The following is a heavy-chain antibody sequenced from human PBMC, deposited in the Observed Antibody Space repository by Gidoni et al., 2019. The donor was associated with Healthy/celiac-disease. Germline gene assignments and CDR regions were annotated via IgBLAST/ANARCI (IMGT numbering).Heavy chain of an antibody. CDR1: GGSISSGGYY. CDR2: IYYSGST. Sequence: QVQLQESGPGLVKPSQTLSLTCTVSGGSISSGGYYLSWIRQHPGKGMEWIGYIYYSGSTYYNPSLKSRVTISVDTSKNQFSLKLSSVTAADTAVYYCARDVPPPVSGSFSNRGYYYGMDVWGQGTTVTVSS. D-gene: IGHD6-19*01. J-gene: IGHJ6*02. V-gene: IGHV4-31*03. CDR3: ARDVPPPVSGSFSNRGYYYGMDV.